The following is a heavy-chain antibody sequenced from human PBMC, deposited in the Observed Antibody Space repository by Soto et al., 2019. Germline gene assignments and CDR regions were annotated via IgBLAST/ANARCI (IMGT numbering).Heavy chain of an antibody. CDR2: ISSSSSYI. D-gene: IGHD6-19*01. V-gene: IGHV3-21*01. CDR3: ARPGVAASPSTYQIDY. J-gene: IGHJ4*02. CDR1: GFTFSSYS. Sequence: DVQLVESGGGLVKPGGSLRLSCAASGFTFSSYSMNWVRQAPGKGLEWVSSISSSSSYIYYADSVKGRFTISRDNAKNSLYLQMNSLRAEDTAVYYCARPGVAASPSTYQIDYWGQGTLVTVSS.